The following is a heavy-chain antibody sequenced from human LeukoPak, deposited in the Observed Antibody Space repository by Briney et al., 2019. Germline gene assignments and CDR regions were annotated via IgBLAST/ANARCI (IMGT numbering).Heavy chain of an antibody. D-gene: IGHD2-15*01. CDR2: FDPEDGET. CDR3: ATMPPRDIVVVVAATPTNDAFDI. Sequence: ASVRVSCKVSGYTLTELSMHWVRQAPGKGLEWMGGFDPEDGETIYAQKFQGRVTMTEDTSTDTAYMELSSLRSEDTAVYYCATMPPRDIVVVVAATPTNDAFDIWGQGTMVTVSS. CDR1: GYTLTELS. V-gene: IGHV1-24*01. J-gene: IGHJ3*02.